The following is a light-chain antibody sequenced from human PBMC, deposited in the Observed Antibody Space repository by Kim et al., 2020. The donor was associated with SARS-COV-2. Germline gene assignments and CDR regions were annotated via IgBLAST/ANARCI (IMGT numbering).Light chain of an antibody. Sequence: PGERATLSGRASQSVSSNLAWYQQKPGQAPRLLIYGASTRATGIPARFSGSGSGTEFTLTISSLQSEDFAVYYCQQYNNWPPLITFGQGTRLEIK. J-gene: IGKJ5*01. CDR1: QSVSSN. CDR2: GAS. CDR3: QQYNNWPPLIT. V-gene: IGKV3-15*01.